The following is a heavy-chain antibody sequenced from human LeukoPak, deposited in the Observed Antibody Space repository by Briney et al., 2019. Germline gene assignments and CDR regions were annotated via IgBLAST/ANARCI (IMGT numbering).Heavy chain of an antibody. CDR1: GYTFTSYG. D-gene: IGHD6-13*01. CDR2: ISAYNGNT. V-gene: IGHV1-18*01. J-gene: IGHJ4*02. CDR3: ARFRIAAADPYFDY. Sequence: GASVKVSCKASGYTFTSYGISWVRQAPGQGLEWMGWISAYNGNTNYAQKLQGRVTMTTDTSTSTAYMELRSLRSDDTAVYYCARFRIAAADPYFDYWGQGTLVTVSS.